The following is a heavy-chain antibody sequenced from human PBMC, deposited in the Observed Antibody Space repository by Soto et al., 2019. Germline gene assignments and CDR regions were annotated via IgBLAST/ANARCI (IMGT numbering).Heavy chain of an antibody. CDR3: ARVHKTWNDGGGLDY. V-gene: IGHV1-18*04. CDR2: ISAYNGNT. J-gene: IGHJ4*02. Sequence: ASVKVSCKASGYTFSSYGISWVRQAPGQGLEWMGWISAYNGNTNYAHKFQGRVTMPTDTSTSTVYMELRSLRSDDTAVYYCARVHKTWNDGGGLDYWGQGTPVTVSS. D-gene: IGHD1-1*01. CDR1: GYTFSSYG.